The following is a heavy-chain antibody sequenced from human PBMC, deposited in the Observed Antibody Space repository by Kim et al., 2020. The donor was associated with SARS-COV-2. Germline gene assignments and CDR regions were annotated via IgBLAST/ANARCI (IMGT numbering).Heavy chain of an antibody. Sequence: GGSLRLSCAASGFTFSSYAMSWVRQAPGKGLEWVSAISGSGGSTYYADSVKGRFTISRDNSKNTLYLQMNSLRAEDTAVYYCAKVRGGIQQWLVYFDLWGRGTLVTVSS. V-gene: IGHV3-23*01. J-gene: IGHJ2*01. CDR1: GFTFSSYA. CDR2: ISGSGGST. CDR3: AKVRGGIQQWLVYFDL. D-gene: IGHD6-19*01.